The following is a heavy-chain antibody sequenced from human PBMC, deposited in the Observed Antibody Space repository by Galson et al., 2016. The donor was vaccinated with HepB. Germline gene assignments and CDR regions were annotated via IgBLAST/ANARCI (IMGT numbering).Heavy chain of an antibody. CDR2: INHSGST. CDR1: GGSFSGYF. CDR3: ASYREKPVYINAWFSGLSKGPFDY. J-gene: IGHJ4*02. V-gene: IGHV4-34*01. Sequence: SKTLSLTCGVYGGSFSGYFWSWIRQAPGKGLEWIGEINHSGSTYYNPSLKRRVTISVDTSKKQFSLKLRSVTAADTAVYYCASYREKPVYINAWFSGLSKGPFDYWGQGTLVIVSS. D-gene: IGHD6-19*01.